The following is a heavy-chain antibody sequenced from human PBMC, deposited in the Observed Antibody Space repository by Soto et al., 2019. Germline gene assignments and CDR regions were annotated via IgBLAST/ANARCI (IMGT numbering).Heavy chain of an antibody. CDR2: IIPIFGTA. CDR3: ASHMVRGVKAPYYYYGMDV. V-gene: IGHV1-69*13. J-gene: IGHJ6*02. CDR1: GGTFSSYA. Sequence: SVKVSCKASGGTFSSYAISWVRQAPGQGLEWMGGIIPIFGTANYAQKFQGRVTITADESASTAYMELSSLRSEDTAVYYCASHMVRGVKAPYYYYGMDVWGQGTTVTVSS. D-gene: IGHD3-10*01.